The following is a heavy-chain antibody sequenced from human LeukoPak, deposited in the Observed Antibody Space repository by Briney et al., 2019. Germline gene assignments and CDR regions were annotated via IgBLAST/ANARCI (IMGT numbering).Heavy chain of an antibody. J-gene: IGHJ6*02. CDR3: ARGLITIFGVAIYYYYGMDV. Sequence: RRASVKVSCKASGYTFTGYYMHWVRQAPGQGLEWMGWINSYSGGTNYAQKFQGRLTMTRDTSISTAYMELSRLRSDDTAVYYCARGLITIFGVAIYYYYGMDVWGQGTTVSVSS. V-gene: IGHV1-2*02. CDR2: INSYSGGT. CDR1: GYTFTGYY. D-gene: IGHD3-3*01.